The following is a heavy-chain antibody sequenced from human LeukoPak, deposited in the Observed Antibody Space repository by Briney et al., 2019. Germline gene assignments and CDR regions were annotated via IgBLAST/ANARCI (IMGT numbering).Heavy chain of an antibody. V-gene: IGHV3-30-3*01. CDR2: ISYDGSNK. CDR1: GFTFSTYS. Sequence: GGSLRLSCASSGFTFSTYSMNWVRQAPGKGLEWVAVISYDGSNKYYADSVKGRFTISRDNSKNTLYLQMNSLRAEDTAVYYCASGLGYSYGPRLYYYYGMDVWGQGTTVTVSS. CDR3: ASGLGYSYGPRLYYYYGMDV. D-gene: IGHD5-18*01. J-gene: IGHJ6*02.